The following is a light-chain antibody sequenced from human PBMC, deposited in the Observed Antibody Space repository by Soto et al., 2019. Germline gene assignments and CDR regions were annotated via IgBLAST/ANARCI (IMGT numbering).Light chain of an antibody. V-gene: IGKV1-39*01. CDR2: AAS. Sequence: DIQMTQSPSSLSASVGDRVTITCRASQSISSYLNWYQQKPGKAPKLLIYAASSLRSGVPSRFSGSGSGTDFTLIISSLQPEDFATYYCQQSYTTPPWTFGQGTKVEIK. J-gene: IGKJ1*01. CDR3: QQSYTTPPWT. CDR1: QSISSY.